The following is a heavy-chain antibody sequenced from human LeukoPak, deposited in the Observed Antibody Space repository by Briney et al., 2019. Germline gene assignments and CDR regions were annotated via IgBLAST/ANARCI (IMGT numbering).Heavy chain of an antibody. V-gene: IGHV1-69*13. Sequence: GASVKVSCKASGGTFSSYAISWVRQAPGQGLEWMGGIIPIFATANYAQKFQGRVTITADESTSTAYMELSSLRSEDTAVYYCARITMVRGDHFDYWGQGTLVTVSS. D-gene: IGHD3-10*01. J-gene: IGHJ4*02. CDR3: ARITMVRGDHFDY. CDR1: GGTFSSYA. CDR2: IIPIFATA.